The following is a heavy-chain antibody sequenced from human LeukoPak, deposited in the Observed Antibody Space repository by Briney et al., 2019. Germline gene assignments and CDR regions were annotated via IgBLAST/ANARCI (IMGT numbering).Heavy chain of an antibody. J-gene: IGHJ4*02. Sequence: LGGSLRLSCAVSGLTFRSFWMSWVRQAPGKGLEWVANINQDGSEKYFVDSVRGRFTISRDNSKNSLHLQMNTLRAEDTAVYYCARERDGRFFDYWGQGTLVTVSS. D-gene: IGHD5-24*01. CDR2: INQDGSEK. CDR3: ARERDGRFFDY. CDR1: GLTFRSFW. V-gene: IGHV3-7*01.